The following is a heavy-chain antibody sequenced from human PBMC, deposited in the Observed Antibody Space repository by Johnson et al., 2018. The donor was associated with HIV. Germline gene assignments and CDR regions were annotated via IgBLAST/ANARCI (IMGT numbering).Heavy chain of an antibody. V-gene: IGHV3-7*01. CDR2: IKQDGSEK. J-gene: IGHJ3*02. CDR3: ARDGPWLQSQRDAFDI. D-gene: IGHD5-24*01. Sequence: VQLVESGGGLVQPGGSLRLSCAASGFTFSSYWMSWVRQAPGKGLEWVANIKQDGSEKYYVDSVKGRFTLSRDNAKKSLYLQMNSLRAEDTAVYYCARDGPWLQSQRDAFDIWGQGTMVTVSS. CDR1: GFTFSSYW.